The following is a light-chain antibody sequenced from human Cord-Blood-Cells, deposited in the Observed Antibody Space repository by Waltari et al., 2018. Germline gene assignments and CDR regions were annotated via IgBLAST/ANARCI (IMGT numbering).Light chain of an antibody. Sequence: DIVMTQSPDSLAVSLGERPTINCKSRQSVLYSSTNKNYLAWYQQKPGQPPKLRIYWAPTRESGVPDRFSGSGSGSDFTLTISSLQAEDVAVYYCQQYYSTPYTFGQGTKLEIK. J-gene: IGKJ2*01. CDR3: QQYYSTPYT. CDR1: QSVLYSSTNKNY. CDR2: WAP. V-gene: IGKV4-1*01.